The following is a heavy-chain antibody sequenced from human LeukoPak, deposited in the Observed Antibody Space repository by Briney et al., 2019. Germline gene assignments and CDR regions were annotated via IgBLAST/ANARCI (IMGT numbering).Heavy chain of an antibody. J-gene: IGHJ4*02. Sequence: GGSLRLSCAASGFTFSSYAMSWVRQAPGKGLEWVSAISGSGGSTYYADSVKGRFAISRDNSKNTLYLQMNSLRAEDTAVFYCARGQWELQVWGQGTLVTVSS. V-gene: IGHV3-23*01. CDR1: GFTFSSYA. CDR3: ARGQWELQV. D-gene: IGHD1-26*01. CDR2: ISGSGGST.